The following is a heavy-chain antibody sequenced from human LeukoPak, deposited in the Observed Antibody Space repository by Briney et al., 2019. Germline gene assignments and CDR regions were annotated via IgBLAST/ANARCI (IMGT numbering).Heavy chain of an antibody. CDR3: ARHMVRRVISSFDY. V-gene: IGHV4-59*01. CDR1: GGSISSYY. Sequence: SETLSLTCTVSGGSISSYYWSWIRQPPGKGLEWIGYIYYSGSTNYNPSLKSRVTISVDTSKNQFSLKLSSVTAADTAVYYCARHMVRRVISSFDYWGQGTLVTVSS. J-gene: IGHJ4*02. D-gene: IGHD3-10*01. CDR2: IYYSGST.